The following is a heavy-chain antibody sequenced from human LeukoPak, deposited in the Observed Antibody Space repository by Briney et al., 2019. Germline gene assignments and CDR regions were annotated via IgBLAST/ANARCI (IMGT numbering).Heavy chain of an antibody. J-gene: IGHJ6*02. V-gene: IGHV4-34*01. CDR1: GGSFSGYY. CDR2: INHSGST. D-gene: IGHD2-2*01. Sequence: SETLSLTCAVYGGSFSGYYWSWIRQPPGKGLEWIGEINHSGSTNYNPSLKSRVTISVDTSKNQFSLKLSSVTAADTAVYYCARGLRSRCSSTSCSLYYYYYYGMDVWGQGTTVTVSS. CDR3: ARGLRSRCSSTSCSLYYYYYYGMDV.